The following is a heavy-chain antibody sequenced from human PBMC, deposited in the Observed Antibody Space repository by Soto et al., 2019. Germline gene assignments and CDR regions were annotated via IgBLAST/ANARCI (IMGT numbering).Heavy chain of an antibody. J-gene: IGHJ5*02. CDR1: GYSFSNWW. CDR3: ARHGFYGDYSSNYFDP. Sequence: GESLKISCKGSGYSFSNWWIAWVRQMPGKGLEYMGIIYPSDSQTRYSPSSQGQVTISADKSISTAYLQWSSLKASDTAIYYCARHGFYGDYSSNYFDPWGQGTLVTV. CDR2: IYPSDSQT. V-gene: IGHV5-51*01. D-gene: IGHD4-17*01.